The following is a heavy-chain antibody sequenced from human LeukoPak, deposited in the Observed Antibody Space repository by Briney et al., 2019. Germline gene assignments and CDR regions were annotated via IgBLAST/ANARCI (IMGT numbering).Heavy chain of an antibody. D-gene: IGHD6-19*01. CDR3: ARSTRQWLGPYNWFDP. V-gene: IGHV4-59*01. CDR2: IYYSGST. CDR1: GGSISSYY. J-gene: IGHJ5*02. Sequence: PSETLSLTCTVSGGSISSYYWSWIRQPPGKGLEWIGYIYYSGSTNYNPSLKSRVTMSVDTSKNQFSLKLSSVTAADTAVYYCARSTRQWLGPYNWFDPWGQGTLVTVSS.